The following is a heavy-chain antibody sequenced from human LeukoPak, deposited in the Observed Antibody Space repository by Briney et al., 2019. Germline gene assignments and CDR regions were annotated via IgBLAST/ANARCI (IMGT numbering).Heavy chain of an antibody. CDR2: FDPEDGET. Sequence: GASVNVSCKVSGYTLTELSMHWVRQAPGKGREWMGGFDPEDGETIYAQKLQGRVTMTEDTSTDTAYMELSSLRSEDTAVYYCATVSQYYDFWSGYTYWGQGTLVTVSS. V-gene: IGHV1-24*01. CDR3: ATVSQYYDFWSGYTY. J-gene: IGHJ4*02. CDR1: GYTLTELS. D-gene: IGHD3-3*01.